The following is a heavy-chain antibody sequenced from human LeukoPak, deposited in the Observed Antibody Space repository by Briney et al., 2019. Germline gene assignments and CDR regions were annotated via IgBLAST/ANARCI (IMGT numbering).Heavy chain of an antibody. CDR2: INPNSGGT. CDR3: ARGEYDFWSGGVDY. D-gene: IGHD3-3*01. CDR1: GYTFTGYY. J-gene: IGHJ4*02. V-gene: IGHV1-2*02. Sequence: ASVKVSCKASGYTFTGYYMHWVRQAPGQGLEWMGWINPNSGGTNYAQKFQGRVTMTRDTSISTAYMELSRLRSDDTAVYYCARGEYDFWSGGVDYWGQGTLVTVSS.